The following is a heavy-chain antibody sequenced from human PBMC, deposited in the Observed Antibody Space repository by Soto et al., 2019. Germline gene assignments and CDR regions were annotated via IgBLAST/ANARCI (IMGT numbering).Heavy chain of an antibody. CDR1: GFTFSEYS. CDR2: ISSDGDIT. V-gene: IGHV3-64D*06. D-gene: IGHD3-9*01. Sequence: GGSLRLSCSASGFTFSEYSMHWVRQAPGKGLQYVSTISSDGDITYYADSVKGRFTISRDNSKNTLYLQMNSLRPEDTAVYYCVKASTFYDILTGYYSTNFFDPWGQGTLVTVSS. CDR3: VKASTFYDILTGYYSTNFFDP. J-gene: IGHJ5*02.